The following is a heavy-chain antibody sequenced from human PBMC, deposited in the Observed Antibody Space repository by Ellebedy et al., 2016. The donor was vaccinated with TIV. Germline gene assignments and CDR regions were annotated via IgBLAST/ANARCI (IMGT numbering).Heavy chain of an antibody. CDR1: GGSISNSSYY. Sequence: MPSETLSLTCTVSGGSISNSSYYWGWIRQSPGKGLEWIGSISYSGSTYYNPSLKSRVTISVDTSKNQFPLKVRFVTAADTAVYYCTRRLATADKIRAGFDYWGQGTLVTVSS. V-gene: IGHV4-39*01. CDR3: TRRLATADKIRAGFDY. CDR2: ISYSGST. D-gene: IGHD6-13*01. J-gene: IGHJ4*02.